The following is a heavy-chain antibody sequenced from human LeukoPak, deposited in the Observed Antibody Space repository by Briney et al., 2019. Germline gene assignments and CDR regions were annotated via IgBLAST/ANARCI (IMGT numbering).Heavy chain of an antibody. CDR3: ARDSPAYNWNYGIFDY. J-gene: IGHJ4*02. CDR1: GFTFSSYG. Sequence: PGGSLRLPCAASGFTFSSYGMHWVRQAPGRGLEWVAILWYDVSNRYYADSVKGRFTISRDNSKNALYLQMNSLRAEDTAVYYCARDSPAYNWNYGIFDYWGQGTLVTVSS. V-gene: IGHV3-33*01. CDR2: LWYDVSNR. D-gene: IGHD1-7*01.